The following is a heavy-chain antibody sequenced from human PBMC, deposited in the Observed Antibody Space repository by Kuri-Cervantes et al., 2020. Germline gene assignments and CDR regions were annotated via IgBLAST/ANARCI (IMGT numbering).Heavy chain of an antibody. V-gene: IGHV3-33*08. Sequence: GESLKISCAASEFTFNNYNMNWVRQAPGKGLEWVAVIGFDGHNEDYADSVKGRFTISRDNSKSTLYLQMNSLRAEDTAVYYCASIYGYSTGEGGFWGQGTLVTVSS. J-gene: IGHJ4*02. D-gene: IGHD6-19*01. CDR2: IGFDGHNE. CDR1: EFTFNNYN. CDR3: ASIYGYSTGEGGF.